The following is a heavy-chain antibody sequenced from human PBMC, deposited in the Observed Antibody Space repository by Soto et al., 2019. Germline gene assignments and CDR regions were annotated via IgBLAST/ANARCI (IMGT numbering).Heavy chain of an antibody. CDR2: IIPIFGTA. CDR3: ASNPVPLSDDYESSGYDGPFDV. D-gene: IGHD3-22*01. CDR1: GGPFSSYA. V-gene: IGHV1-69*13. Sequence: ASVKVSCKASGGPFSSYAISWVRQAPGQGLEWMGGIIPIFGTANYAQKFQGRVTITADDSTSTAYMELTSVTTARTAVYYCASNPVPLSDDYESSGYDGPFDVWGQGTMVTVS. J-gene: IGHJ3*01.